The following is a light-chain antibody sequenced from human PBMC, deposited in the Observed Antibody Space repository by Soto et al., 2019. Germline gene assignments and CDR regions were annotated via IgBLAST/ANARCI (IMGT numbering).Light chain of an antibody. CDR2: RDS. CDR1: NIGSKN. CDR3: QVWDSSTARV. V-gene: IGLV3-9*01. Sequence: SYELTQPLSVSVVLGQTARITCGGNNIGSKNVHWYQQKPGQAPVLVIYRDSNRPSGIPERFSGSNSGNTATLTISRAQAGDGADYYCQVWDSSTARVFGGGTKLTVL. J-gene: IGLJ3*02.